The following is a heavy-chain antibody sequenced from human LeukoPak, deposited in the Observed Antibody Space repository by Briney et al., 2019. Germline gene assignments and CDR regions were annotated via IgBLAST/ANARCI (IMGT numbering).Heavy chain of an antibody. CDR2: IYYSGST. J-gene: IGHJ6*03. D-gene: IGHD3-10*01. CDR1: GTSIRSDY. V-gene: IGHV4-59*08. Sequence: PSETLSLTCTVSGTSIRSDYWTWIRQAPGKGLEGMGYIYYSGSTNYNPSLKSRVTISVDTSKTQFSLKLSSVTAAATAVYYCASARRGYYGSGNYSVYMDVWGKGTTVTVSS. CDR3: ASARRGYYGSGNYSVYMDV.